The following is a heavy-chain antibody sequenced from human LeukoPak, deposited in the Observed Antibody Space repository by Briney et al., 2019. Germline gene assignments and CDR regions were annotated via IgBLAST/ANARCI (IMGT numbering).Heavy chain of an antibody. CDR1: GFTFSIYG. CDR2: ISGSGGNT. V-gene: IGHV3-23*01. Sequence: GGSLSLPCAASGFTFSIYGINWVRQTPGKGLDMVSRISGSGGNTYYADSVKGRFTHYMDNSKNTLYLQMDSLRADDAAIYYCAKSRSGSDIYDFDCWGQGTLVTVSS. J-gene: IGHJ4*02. D-gene: IGHD1-26*01. CDR3: AKSRSGSDIYDFDC.